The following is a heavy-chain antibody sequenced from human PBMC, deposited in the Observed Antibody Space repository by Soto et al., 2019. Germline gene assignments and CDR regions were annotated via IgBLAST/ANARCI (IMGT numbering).Heavy chain of an antibody. Sequence: QVHLVESGGGVVQHWRSLRLSCVASGFSFSDSGMHWVRQAPGKGLEWVAAISYDGSNKYYADSVNDRFTISRDNSKNTLSLQMNSLRGDDKAVYYCAKSVRYCLGSSCSPEAFDVWGQGTLVSVS. CDR3: AKSVRYCLGSSCSPEAFDV. CDR1: GFSFSDSG. J-gene: IGHJ3*01. D-gene: IGHD2-15*01. CDR2: ISYDGSNK. V-gene: IGHV3-30*18.